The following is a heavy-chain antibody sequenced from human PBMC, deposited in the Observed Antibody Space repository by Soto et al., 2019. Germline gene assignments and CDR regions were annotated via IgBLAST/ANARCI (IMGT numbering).Heavy chain of an antibody. Sequence: QVQLVQSGSEVKKPGSSVRVSCKASGGSVSNSAISWLRQAPGQGREWMGGIIPIFGPAIYARKFQGRFTISADESTGTAYMELNNVRSDDTAVYYCGRGRSLTKVESWGQGTLVTVSS. D-gene: IGHD1-1*01. CDR2: IIPIFGPA. V-gene: IGHV1-69*01. J-gene: IGHJ4*02. CDR1: GGSVSNSA. CDR3: GRGRSLTKVES.